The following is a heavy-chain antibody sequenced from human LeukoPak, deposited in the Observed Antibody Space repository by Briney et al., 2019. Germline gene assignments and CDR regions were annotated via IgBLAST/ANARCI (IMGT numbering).Heavy chain of an antibody. CDR1: GGSFSGYY. CDR3: ARGQDKFDY. Sequence: SETLSLTCAVHGGSFSGYYWSWIRQPPGKGLEWIGEINHSGSTNYNPSLKSRVTISVDTSKNQFSLKLSSVTAADTAVYYCARGQDKFDYWGQGTLVTVSS. CDR2: INHSGST. D-gene: IGHD2-15*01. V-gene: IGHV4-34*01. J-gene: IGHJ4*02.